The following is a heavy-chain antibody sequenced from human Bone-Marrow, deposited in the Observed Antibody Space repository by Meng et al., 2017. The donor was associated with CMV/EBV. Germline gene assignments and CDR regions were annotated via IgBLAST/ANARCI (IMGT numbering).Heavy chain of an antibody. CDR3: ARGGIVGARNYYGMAV. Sequence: GESLKISCAASGFTFSSYSMNWVRQAPGKGLEWVSRINSDGSSTSYADSVKGRFTISRDNAKNTLYLQMNSLRAEDTAVYYCARGGIVGARNYYGMAVWGQGHTVHVYS. D-gene: IGHD1-26*01. CDR2: INSDGSST. CDR1: GFTFSSYS. V-gene: IGHV3-74*01. J-gene: IGHJ6*02.